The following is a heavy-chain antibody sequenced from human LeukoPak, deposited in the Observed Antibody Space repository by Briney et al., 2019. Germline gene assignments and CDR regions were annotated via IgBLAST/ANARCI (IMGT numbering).Heavy chain of an antibody. V-gene: IGHV1-2*02. J-gene: IGHJ4*02. CDR2: NNPNGGGT. CDR3: ACGGTAFDY. D-gene: IGHD2-21*02. CDR1: GYTFTAHY. Sequence: ASVKVFCKASGYTFTAHYIHWVRLAPGQGVEWMGWNNPNGGGTNYAQKFQGRVTMTRDTSISTAYMELSRLTSDDTAVYYCACGGTAFDYWGQGTLVTVSS.